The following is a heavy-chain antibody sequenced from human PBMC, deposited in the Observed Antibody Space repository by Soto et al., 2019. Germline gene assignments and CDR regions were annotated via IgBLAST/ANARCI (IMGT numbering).Heavy chain of an antibody. V-gene: IGHV5-51*01. CDR3: ARPDYTQAVWYHTYDI. D-gene: IGHD3-3*01. CDR1: GYSFTSYW. J-gene: IGHJ3*02. CDR2: IYPGDSDR. Sequence: PGESLKMSWKASGYSFTSYWIGWVRQMPGKGLEWMGIIYPGDSDRRYSPSFQGQVTLSADKSISTAYLQWSSLKASDTAMYYCARPDYTQAVWYHTYDIWGQGTMVTVSS.